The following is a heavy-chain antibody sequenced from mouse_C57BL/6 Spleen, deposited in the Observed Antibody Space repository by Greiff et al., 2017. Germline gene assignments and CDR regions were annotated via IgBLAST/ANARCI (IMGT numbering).Heavy chain of an antibody. CDR2: INPGSGGT. V-gene: IGHV1-54*01. J-gene: IGHJ3*01. Sequence: VQLQQSGAELVRPGTSVKVSCKASGYAFTNYLIEWVKQRPGQGLEWIGVINPGSGGTNYNEKFKGKATLTADKSSSTAYMQLSSLTSEDSAVYFCARRDGNYPAWFAYWGQGTLVTVSA. D-gene: IGHD2-1*01. CDR1: GYAFTNYL. CDR3: ARRDGNYPAWFAY.